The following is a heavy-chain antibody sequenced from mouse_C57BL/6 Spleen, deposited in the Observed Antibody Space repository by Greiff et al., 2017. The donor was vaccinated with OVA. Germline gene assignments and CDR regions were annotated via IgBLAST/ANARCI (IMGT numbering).Heavy chain of an antibody. J-gene: IGHJ1*03. CDR2: IDPSDSYT. V-gene: IGHV1-69*01. CDR1: GYTFTSYW. D-gene: IGHD1-1*01. Sequence: QVQLQQPGAELVMPGASVKLSCKASGYTFTSYWMHWVKQRPGQGLEWIGEIDPSDSYTNYNQKFKGKSTLTVDKSSSTAYMQLSSLTSEDSAVYYCARGDYGSDWYFDVWGTGTTVTVSS. CDR3: ARGDYGSDWYFDV.